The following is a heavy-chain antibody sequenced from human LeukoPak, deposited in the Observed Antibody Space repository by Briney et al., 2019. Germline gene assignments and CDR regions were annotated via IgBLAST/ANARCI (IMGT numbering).Heavy chain of an antibody. V-gene: IGHV4-59*02. CDR2: IFYRGINSYHS. Sequence: PSETLSLTCTVSGASVTTHYWSWIRQPPGKGLEWIGNIFYRGINSYHSSYDSSLQSRVTISVDTSKNQFSLKLSSVTAADTAVYYCARGHEIKTTYDILTGYADYFDYWGQGTLVTVSS. D-gene: IGHD3-9*01. CDR1: GASVTTHY. J-gene: IGHJ4*02. CDR3: ARGHEIKTTYDILTGYADYFDY.